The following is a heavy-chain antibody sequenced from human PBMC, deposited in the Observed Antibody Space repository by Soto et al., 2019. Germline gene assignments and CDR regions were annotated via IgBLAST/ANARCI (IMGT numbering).Heavy chain of an antibody. Sequence: QVQLQESGPGLVKPSETLSLTCTVSGGSISNYYWSWIRQPPGKGLEWIGYIYYSGSTNYNPSLKSRVTISVDTSKNQFSLKLSYVTAADTAVYYCARVVSSGWYVFDIWGQGTMVTVSS. D-gene: IGHD6-19*01. CDR2: IYYSGST. J-gene: IGHJ3*02. V-gene: IGHV4-59*01. CDR3: ARVVSSGWYVFDI. CDR1: GGSISNYY.